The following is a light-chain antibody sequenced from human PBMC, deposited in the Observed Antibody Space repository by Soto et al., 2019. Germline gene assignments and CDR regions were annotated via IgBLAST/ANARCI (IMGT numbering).Light chain of an antibody. J-gene: IGLJ3*02. CDR3: QSYDSSLSGWV. V-gene: IGLV1-40*01. CDR1: SSNIGAGYD. CDR2: GNS. Sequence: QSVLTQPPSVSGAPGQRVTISCTESSSNIGAGYDVHWYQQLPGTAPKLLIYGNSNRPSGVPDRFSGSKSGTSASLAITGLQAEDEADYYCQSYDSSLSGWVSGGGTQLTVL.